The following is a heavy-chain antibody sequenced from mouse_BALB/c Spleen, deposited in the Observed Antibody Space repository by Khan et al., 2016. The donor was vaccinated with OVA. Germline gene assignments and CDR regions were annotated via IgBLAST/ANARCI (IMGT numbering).Heavy chain of an antibody. CDR2: ISSGGGYT. CDR3: TRQGNDAFDY. CDR1: GFTFSSYG. Sequence: EVELVESGGDLVKPGGSLKLSCAASGFTFSSYGMSWVSQTPDKRLEWVATISSGGGYTNYPDSVKGRFTISRDNAKNTLYLHISLLNSEATAMYYGTRQGNDAFDYWGQGTSLTVSS. J-gene: IGHJ2*02. V-gene: IGHV5-6*01. D-gene: IGHD2-2*01.